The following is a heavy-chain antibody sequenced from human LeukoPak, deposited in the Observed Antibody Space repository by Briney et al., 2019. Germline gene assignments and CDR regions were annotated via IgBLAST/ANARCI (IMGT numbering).Heavy chain of an antibody. Sequence: PSETLSLTCTVSGGSISSYYWSWIRQPPGKGLEWIGYIYYSGSTNYNPSLKSRVTISVDTSKNQFSLKLSSVTAADTAVYYCARVGDYNWNYFDYRGQGTLVTVSS. V-gene: IGHV4-59*01. J-gene: IGHJ4*02. D-gene: IGHD1-20*01. CDR2: IYYSGST. CDR3: ARVGDYNWNYFDY. CDR1: GGSISSYY.